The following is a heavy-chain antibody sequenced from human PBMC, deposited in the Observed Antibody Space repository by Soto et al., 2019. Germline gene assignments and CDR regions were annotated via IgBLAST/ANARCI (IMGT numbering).Heavy chain of an antibody. J-gene: IGHJ3*02. CDR2: ISGDTSIT. Sequence: GSVRQSGAAAECAFIGDRRIWVRQAPGKGLVWISRISGDTSITIYADSVKGRFTISRDNAKNTLYLHMNSLGAEDTAVYYCTRQLKYAFDTWGQETLVTVSS. D-gene: IGHD1-1*01. V-gene: IGHV3-74*01. CDR1: ECAFIGDR. CDR3: TRQLKYAFDT.